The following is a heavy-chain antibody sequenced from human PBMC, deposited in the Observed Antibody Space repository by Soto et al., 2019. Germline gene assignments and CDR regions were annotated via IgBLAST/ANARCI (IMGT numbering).Heavy chain of an antibody. D-gene: IGHD1-7*01. Sequence: GGSLRLSCAASGFTVSSKYMSWVRQAPGKGLEWVAVISYDGSNKYYADSVKGRFTISRDNSKNTLYLQMNSLRAEDTAVYYCAKDMVPLGVELELHAFDIWGQGTMVTVSS. CDR3: AKDMVPLGVELELHAFDI. J-gene: IGHJ3*02. CDR1: GFTVSSKY. V-gene: IGHV3-30*18. CDR2: ISYDGSNK.